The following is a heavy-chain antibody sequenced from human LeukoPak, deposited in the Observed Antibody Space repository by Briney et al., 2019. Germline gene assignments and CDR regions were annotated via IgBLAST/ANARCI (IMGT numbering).Heavy chain of an antibody. CDR3: TRDARVGNWFDP. CDR1: GYTFTDYY. V-gene: IGHV1-2*02. D-gene: IGHD2-2*01. J-gene: IGHJ5*02. CDR2: INPDNGGT. Sequence: GASVKVSCRASGYTFTDYYIHWVRQAPGQGLEWMGWINPDNGGTNYAQKFQGRVTMTRDTSIRTVYMDLSRLRSDDTAVFYCTRDARVGNWFDPWGQGTQVTVSS.